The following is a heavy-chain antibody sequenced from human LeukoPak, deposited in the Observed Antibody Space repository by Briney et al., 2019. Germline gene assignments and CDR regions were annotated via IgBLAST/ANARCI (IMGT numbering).Heavy chain of an antibody. CDR1: GHTLTELS. CDR2: FDPEEGET. Sequence: ASVKVSCKVSGHTLTELSMHWVRQTPEKGLEWMGGFDPEEGETIYAHTFQGRVTMTEDTSTDTAYMDLSSLRSDDTAVYYCARVPGNPLFDYWGQGTLVIVSS. CDR3: ARVPGNPLFDY. V-gene: IGHV1-24*01. J-gene: IGHJ4*02.